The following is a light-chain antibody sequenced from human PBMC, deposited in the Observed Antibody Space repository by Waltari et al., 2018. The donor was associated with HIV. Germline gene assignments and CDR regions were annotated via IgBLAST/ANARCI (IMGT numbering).Light chain of an antibody. CDR2: DDD. V-gene: IGLV3-21*02. CDR1: DIGTKR. CDR3: QVWDNIADHFI. Sequence: SSVLTQTPSVSVAPGAPATITCGGDDIGTKRVNWYRQKPGQAPQVVIFDDDDRPSGISDRFSGSNSGGTAALTISSVEAGDEADYYCQVWDNIADHFIFGPGTEVTVL. J-gene: IGLJ1*01.